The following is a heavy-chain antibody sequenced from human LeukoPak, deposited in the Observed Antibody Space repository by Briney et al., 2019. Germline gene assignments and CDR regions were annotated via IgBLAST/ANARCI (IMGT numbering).Heavy chain of an antibody. CDR2: FNPNSGGT. J-gene: IGHJ5*02. D-gene: IGHD2-2*03. V-gene: IGHV1-2*02. CDR1: GYTFTGYY. Sequence: ASVKVSCKASGYTFTGYYMHWVRQAPGQGLKGMGWFNPNSGGTNYAQKFQGRVTMTRDTSISTAYMELSRLRSDDTAVYYCARGGYCSSTSCWDWFDPRGQGTLVTVSS. CDR3: ARGGYCSSTSCWDWFDP.